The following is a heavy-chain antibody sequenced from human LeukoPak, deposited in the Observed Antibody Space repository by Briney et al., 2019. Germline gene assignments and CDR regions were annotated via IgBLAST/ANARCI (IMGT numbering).Heavy chain of an antibody. Sequence: SETLSLTCTVSGGSISSGGYYWSWIRQHPGKGLEWIGYIYYSGSTYYNPSLKSRVTISVDTSKNQFSLKLSSVTAADTAVYYSARDGVSALNLYSDLWGQGTLVTVSS. CDR2: IYYSGST. J-gene: IGHJ4*02. CDR1: GGSISSGGYY. CDR3: ARDGVSALNLYSDL. V-gene: IGHV4-31*03. D-gene: IGHD3-3*01.